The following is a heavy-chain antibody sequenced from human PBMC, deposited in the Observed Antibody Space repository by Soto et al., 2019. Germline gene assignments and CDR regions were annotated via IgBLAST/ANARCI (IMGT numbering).Heavy chain of an antibody. D-gene: IGHD1-26*01. CDR1: GGAFNNYI. Sequence: QVQLVQSGAEVKKPGSSVKVSCKASGGAFNNYIFDWVRQAPGQGLEWMGGIIPMFGTPKYAQTFQDRITISAYVSTGTAYMELTSLRFDDTAIYYCARGRDQPPVGLYFDSWCEGTRVTVSS. CDR2: IIPMFGTP. CDR3: ARGRDQPPVGLYFDS. J-gene: IGHJ4*02. V-gene: IGHV1-69*01.